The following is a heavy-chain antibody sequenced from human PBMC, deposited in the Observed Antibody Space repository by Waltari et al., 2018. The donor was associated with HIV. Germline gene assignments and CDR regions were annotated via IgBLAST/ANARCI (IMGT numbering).Heavy chain of an antibody. CDR1: GGSFTTSA. V-gene: IGHV1-69*04. J-gene: IGHJ5*02. CDR3: ARGRYCSRTNCYTGTYWFDP. Sequence: QVQLVQSGAEVKNPGSSVKVSCKASGGSFTTSAISWMRQAPGQGLEWMGRIIPLSGVTQYAQSFQARVTFTADKSTTTVYMDLDSLQSDDTAVYYCARGRYCSRTNCYTGTYWFDPWGQGTLVVVSS. CDR2: IIPLSGVT. D-gene: IGHD2-2*01.